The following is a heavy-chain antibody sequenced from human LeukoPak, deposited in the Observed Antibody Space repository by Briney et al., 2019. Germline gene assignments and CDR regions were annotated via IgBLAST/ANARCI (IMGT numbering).Heavy chain of an antibody. J-gene: IGHJ4*02. V-gene: IGHV4-30-4*01. Sequence: PSETLSLTCTVSGGSLSSGDYYWSWVRQPPGTGLEWLGYIYYSGSTYYNPSLKSRVTISVNTSKNQFSLKLSSVTAADTAVYYCARAPYYYDSSGYHFDYWGQGTLVTVSS. CDR2: IYYSGST. CDR3: ARAPYYYDSSGYHFDY. CDR1: GGSLSSGDYY. D-gene: IGHD3-22*01.